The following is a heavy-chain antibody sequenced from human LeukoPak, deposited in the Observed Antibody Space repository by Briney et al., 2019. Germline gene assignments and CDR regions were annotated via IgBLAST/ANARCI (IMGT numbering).Heavy chain of an antibody. J-gene: IGHJ3*01. V-gene: IGHV4-59*13. D-gene: IGHD1-26*01. CDR1: GAFINGFS. CDR2: VSQRGAT. Sequence: SETLSLTCSVSGAFINGFSWSWIRQTPEKGREWIGYVSQRGATTSNPSLKTRVSISTDKSESQYSLEMTFLTAADTAIYYCARERSGRYYTFDVWGPGKMVSVS. CDR3: ARERSGRYYTFDV.